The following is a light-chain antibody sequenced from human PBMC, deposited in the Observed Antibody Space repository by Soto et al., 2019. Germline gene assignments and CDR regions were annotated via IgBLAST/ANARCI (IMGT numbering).Light chain of an antibody. V-gene: IGLV1-40*01. J-gene: IGLJ1*01. CDR1: RTNIGAGYD. CDR2: GNS. CDR3: QSYDSSLRYV. Sequence: QSVLTQPPSVSGAPGQRVTISCTGSRTNIGAGYDVHWYQHLPGTTPKLLIYGNSNRPSGVPDRFSGSKSGTSASLAITGLQAEDEADYYCQSYDSSLRYVFGTGTKVTVL.